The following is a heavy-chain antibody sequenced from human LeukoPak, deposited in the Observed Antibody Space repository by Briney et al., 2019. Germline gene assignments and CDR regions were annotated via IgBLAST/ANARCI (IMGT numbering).Heavy chain of an antibody. D-gene: IGHD3-16*01. CDR2: IFSRSESI. CDR3: ARGGGLDV. CDR1: GFTFGAYT. Sequence: GGSLRLSCAASGFTFGAYTINWVRQAPGKGLEWVSCIFSRSESILYADSVKGRFTISRDNAKNSLYLQMSNLRAEDTAVYFCARGGGLDVWGQGATVTVSS. V-gene: IGHV3-21*04. J-gene: IGHJ6*02.